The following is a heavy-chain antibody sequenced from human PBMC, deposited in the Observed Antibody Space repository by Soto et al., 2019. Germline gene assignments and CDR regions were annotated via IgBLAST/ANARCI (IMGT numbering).Heavy chain of an antibody. J-gene: IGHJ4*02. CDR2: IFYSGST. CDR3: ATTEDYFDY. V-gene: IGHV4-31*03. Sequence: QVQLQESGPGLVKPSQTLALTCTVSGVSLTSGTYYWSWIRQHPGQGLEWIGYIFYSGSTDYNPSLKSRVNISVDTSKNQFSLKLNSVTAADTAVYFCATTEDYFDYWGQGTLVTVSS. CDR1: GVSLTSGTYY.